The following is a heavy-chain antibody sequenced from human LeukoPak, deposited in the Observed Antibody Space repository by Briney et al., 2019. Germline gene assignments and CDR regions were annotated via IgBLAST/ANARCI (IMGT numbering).Heavy chain of an antibody. Sequence: ASVKVSCKASGGTFSRFSVGWVRQAPGQGLEWMGGIIPMFGIARYAQKFQGRVTITADKSTSTAYMELSSLRSEDTAVYFCARGRPPRFCSDGSCTPYYPMDVWGKGTTVTVSS. CDR3: ARGRPPRFCSDGSCTPYYPMDV. CDR2: IIPMFGIA. CDR1: GGTFSRFS. V-gene: IGHV1-69*10. J-gene: IGHJ6*03. D-gene: IGHD2-15*01.